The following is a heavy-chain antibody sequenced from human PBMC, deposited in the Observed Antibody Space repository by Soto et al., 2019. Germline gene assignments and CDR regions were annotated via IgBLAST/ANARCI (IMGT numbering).Heavy chain of an antibody. CDR1: GITFSTYA. CDR2: INTGNGNT. CDR3: ARAISGYVT. J-gene: IGHJ5*02. V-gene: IGHV1-3*04. D-gene: IGHD5-12*01. Sequence: QVQLVQSGAEVKKPGASVKVSCKASGITFSTYAIHWLRQAPGQSLEWMGWINTGNGNTRYSQNFQGRVTLTRDTSASTAYMDLSSLRSEDTSIYYCARAISGYVTWGQGTLVTVSS.